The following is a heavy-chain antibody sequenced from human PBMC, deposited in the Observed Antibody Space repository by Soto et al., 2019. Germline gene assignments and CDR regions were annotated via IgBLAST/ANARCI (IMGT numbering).Heavy chain of an antibody. CDR1: GCSISSYY. CDR2: IYYSGST. V-gene: IGHV4-59*01. Sequence: SETLPLTCTVPGCSISSYYWSWIRQPPGKGLEWIGYIYYSGSTNYNPSLKSRVTISVDTSKNQFSLKLSSVTAADTAVCYCARVCCRSTSCYGGMGYWGK. D-gene: IGHD2-2*01. J-gene: IGHJ4*02. CDR3: ARVCCRSTSCYGGMGY.